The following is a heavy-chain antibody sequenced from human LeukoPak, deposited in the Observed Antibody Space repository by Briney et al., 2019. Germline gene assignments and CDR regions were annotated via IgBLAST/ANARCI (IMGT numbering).Heavy chain of an antibody. Sequence: SETLSLTCTVSGGSISTYYCSWIRQPAGKGLEWIGRIYTSGSTSYDSSLKSRVTMSVDTSKNQFSLKLSSVTAADTAVYYCARDVGGYNYGYSLDYWGQGTLVSVSS. CDR3: ARDVGGYNYGYSLDY. D-gene: IGHD5-18*01. J-gene: IGHJ4*02. CDR1: GGSISTYY. CDR2: IYTSGST. V-gene: IGHV4-4*07.